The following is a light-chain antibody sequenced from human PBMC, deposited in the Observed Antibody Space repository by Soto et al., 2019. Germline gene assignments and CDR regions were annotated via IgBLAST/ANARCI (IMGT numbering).Light chain of an antibody. J-gene: IGLJ1*01. CDR3: SSYKRSSSLV. CDR1: SSDVGGYNY. CDR2: EVS. V-gene: IGLV2-14*01. Sequence: SALTQPASVSGSPGQSITISCTGTSSDVGGYNYVSWYQQHPGKAPKLMIYEVSNRPSGVSNRFSGSKSGNTASLTISGLQAEDEADYYCSSYKRSSSLVFGTGTKVTVL.